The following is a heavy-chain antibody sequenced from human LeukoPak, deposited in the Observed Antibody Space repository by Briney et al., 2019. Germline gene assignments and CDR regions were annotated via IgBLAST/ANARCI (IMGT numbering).Heavy chain of an antibody. D-gene: IGHD5-24*01. CDR3: ARLRDGYNAFDY. CDR1: GYTFTGYY. CDR2: INPNSGGT. J-gene: IGHJ4*02. Sequence: ASVKVSCKASGYTFTGYYMHWVRQAPGQGLEWMGWINPNSGGTNYAQKFQGRVTMTRDTSISTAYMELGRLRSDDTAVYYCARLRDGYNAFDYWGQGTLVTVSP. V-gene: IGHV1-2*02.